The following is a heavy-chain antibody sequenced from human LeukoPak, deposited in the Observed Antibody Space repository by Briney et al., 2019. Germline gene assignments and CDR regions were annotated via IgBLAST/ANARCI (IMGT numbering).Heavy chain of an antibody. CDR1: GFTFSNYA. CDR3: AKDPETYSSRWFDS. CDR2: LSDNGGSP. D-gene: IGHD2-21*01. J-gene: IGHJ5*01. V-gene: IGHV3-23*01. Sequence: GGSLRLSCAASGFTFSNYAMSWVRQAPGKGLEWVSSLSDNGGSPYHADSVKGRFTISRDNSKNTLYLHMNSLRVEDTAVYYCAKDPETYSSRWFDSWGQGTLVTVSS.